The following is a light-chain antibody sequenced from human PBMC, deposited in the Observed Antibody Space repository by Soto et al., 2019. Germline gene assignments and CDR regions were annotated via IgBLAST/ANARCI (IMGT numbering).Light chain of an antibody. CDR3: SSYTSSSTHPDF. CDR2: DVS. V-gene: IGLV2-14*01. CDR1: SSDVGGYNY. Sequence: QSALTQPASVSGSPGQSITISCTGTSSDVGGYNYVSWYQQHPGKAPKLMIYDVSNRPSGVSNSFSGSKSGNTASLTISGLLAEDGADYYCSSYTSSSTHPDFFGTGTKLTVL. J-gene: IGLJ1*01.